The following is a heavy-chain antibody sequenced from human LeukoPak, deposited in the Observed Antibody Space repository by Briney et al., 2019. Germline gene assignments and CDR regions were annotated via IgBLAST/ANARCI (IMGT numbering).Heavy chain of an antibody. D-gene: IGHD3-22*01. J-gene: IGHJ4*02. Sequence: ASVKVSCKASGYTLTSYGISWVRQAPGQGLEWMGWISAYNGNTNYAQKLQGRVTMTTDTSTSTAYMELRSLRSDDTAVYYCARDRPLAPHDYYDSSDTFDYWGQGTLVTVSS. CDR3: ARDRPLAPHDYYDSSDTFDY. V-gene: IGHV1-18*01. CDR1: GYTLTSYG. CDR2: ISAYNGNT.